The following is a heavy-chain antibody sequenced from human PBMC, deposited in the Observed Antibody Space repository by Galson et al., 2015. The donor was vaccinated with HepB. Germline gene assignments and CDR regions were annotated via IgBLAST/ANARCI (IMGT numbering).Heavy chain of an antibody. CDR2: VRKKGNNYST. CDR3: ARGYSNPRYYFDY. CDR1: GFIFSDYF. Sequence: SLRLSCAASGFIFSDYFMDWVRQAPGKGLEWVGRVRKKGNNYSTQYAASVNGRFTVSRDDSKNSLYLQMNSLKVEDTAVYFCARGYSNPRYYFDYWGQGTQVTVSS. V-gene: IGHV3-72*01. D-gene: IGHD4-11*01. J-gene: IGHJ4*02.